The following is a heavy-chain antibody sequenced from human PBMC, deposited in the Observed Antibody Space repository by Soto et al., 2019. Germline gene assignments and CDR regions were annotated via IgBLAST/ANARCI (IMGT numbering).Heavy chain of an antibody. D-gene: IGHD6-13*01. CDR2: IYYSWST. J-gene: IGHJ5*02. CDR3: ARDLGPDSSSWYKKENWFDP. V-gene: IGHV4-61*01. Sequence: QVQLQESGPGLVKPSEALSLTRTVAGGSVSSGSYYWSWIRQPPGKGLEWIGYIYYSWSTNYNQSLTSRVTISLDTSKNHFSLKLSSVTAADTAVYYCARDLGPDSSSWYKKENWFDPWGQGTLVTVSS. CDR1: GGSVSSGSYY.